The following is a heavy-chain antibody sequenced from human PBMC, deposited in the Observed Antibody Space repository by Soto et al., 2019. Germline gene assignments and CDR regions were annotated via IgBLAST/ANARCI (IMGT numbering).Heavy chain of an antibody. V-gene: IGHV1-69*01. Sequence: QVQLVQSGAEVKKPGSSVKVSCKASGGTFSSYAISWVRQAPGQGLEWMGGIIPIFGTANYAQKFQGRVTITADESTSTAYMELSSLRSEDTAVYYCAGWRGYCSGGSCYYYYGMDVWGQGTTVTVSS. J-gene: IGHJ6*02. CDR2: IIPIFGTA. CDR1: GGTFSSYA. CDR3: AGWRGYCSGGSCYYYYGMDV. D-gene: IGHD2-15*01.